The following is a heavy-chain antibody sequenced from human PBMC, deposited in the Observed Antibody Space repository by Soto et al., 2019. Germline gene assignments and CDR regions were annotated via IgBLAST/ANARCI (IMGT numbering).Heavy chain of an antibody. CDR2: ISYDGSNK. CDR1: GFTFSSYA. Sequence: GGSLRLSCAASGFTFSSYAMHWVRQAPGKGLEWVAVISYDGSNKYYADSVKGRFTISRDNSKNTLYLQMNSLRAEDTAVYYCAREREVPNWNYAADGMDVWGQGTTVTVSS. CDR3: AREREVPNWNYAADGMDV. D-gene: IGHD1-7*01. J-gene: IGHJ6*02. V-gene: IGHV3-30-3*01.